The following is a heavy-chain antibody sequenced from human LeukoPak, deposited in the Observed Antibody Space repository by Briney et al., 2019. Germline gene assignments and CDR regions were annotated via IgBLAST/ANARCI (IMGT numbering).Heavy chain of an antibody. D-gene: IGHD1-26*01. CDR3: ARSYSGSYYGDY. Sequence: ASVKVSCKASGGTFSSYAISWVRQAPGQGLEWMGGIIPIFGTANYAQKFQGRVTITADESTSTAYMELRSLRSDDTAVYYCARSYSGSYYGDYWGQGTLVTVSS. J-gene: IGHJ4*02. CDR1: GGTFSSYA. CDR2: IIPIFGTA. V-gene: IGHV1-69*01.